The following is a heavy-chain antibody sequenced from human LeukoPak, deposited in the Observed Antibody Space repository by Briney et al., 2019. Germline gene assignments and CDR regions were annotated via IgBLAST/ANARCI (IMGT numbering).Heavy chain of an antibody. J-gene: IGHJ4*02. CDR3: ARGRGVSYYSSPWFDY. CDR1: GGSISSSSYY. D-gene: IGHD3-10*01. V-gene: IGHV4-39*01. Sequence: PSETLSLTCTVSGGSISSSSYYWGWIRQPPGKGLEWIGSIYYSGSTYYNPSLKSRVTISVDTSKNQFSLKLSSVTAADTAVYYCARGRGVSYYSSPWFDYWGQGTLVTVSS. CDR2: IYYSGST.